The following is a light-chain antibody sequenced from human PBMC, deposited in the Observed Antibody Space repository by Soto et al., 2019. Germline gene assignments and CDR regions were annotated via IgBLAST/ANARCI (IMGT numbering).Light chain of an antibody. CDR3: QHYNDWSWT. CDR1: QRVSDY. Sequence: ELVLTQSPATLSLSPGERATLSCRARQRVSDYFAWYQQKPGQAPMLLFHRASTRATGIPARFSGSGSWTEFTLTILSLKTEDCAVYSCQHYNDWSWTFGNQTPVAIK. J-gene: IGKJ1*01. CDR2: RAS. V-gene: IGKV3D-15*01.